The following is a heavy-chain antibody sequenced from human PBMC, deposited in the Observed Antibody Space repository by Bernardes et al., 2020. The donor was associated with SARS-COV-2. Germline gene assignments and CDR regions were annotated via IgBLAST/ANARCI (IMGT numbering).Heavy chain of an antibody. Sequence: GGSLRLSCAASGFTFSSYSMNWVRQAPGKGLEWVSSISSSSSYIYYADSVKGRFTISRDNAKNSLYLQMNSLRAEDTAVYYCARDPSTTVTTRKGVVNWFDPWGQGTLVTVSS. CDR3: ARDPSTTVTTRKGVVNWFDP. V-gene: IGHV3-21*01. CDR1: GFTFSSYS. J-gene: IGHJ5*02. D-gene: IGHD4-17*01. CDR2: ISSSSSYI.